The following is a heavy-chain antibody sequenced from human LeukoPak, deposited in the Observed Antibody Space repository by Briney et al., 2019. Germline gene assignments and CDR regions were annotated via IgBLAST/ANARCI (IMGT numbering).Heavy chain of an antibody. CDR3: AREYRHQPD. D-gene: IGHD5-12*01. CDR2: MNPNSGNT. Sequence: ASVKVSCKASGYTFTSYDINWVRQATGQGLEWMGWMNPNSGNTGYAQKFQGRLTMTWDTSITTAYMELSSLRSEDTAVYYCAREYRHQPDWGQGTLVTVSS. V-gene: IGHV1-8*02. CDR1: GYTFTSYD. J-gene: IGHJ4*02.